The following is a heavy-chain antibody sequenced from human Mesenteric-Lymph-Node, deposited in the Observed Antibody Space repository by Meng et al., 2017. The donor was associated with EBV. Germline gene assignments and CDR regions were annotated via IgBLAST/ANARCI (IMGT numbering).Heavy chain of an antibody. CDR3: GTMVARWGAENPNDY. CDR1: SGSIGSSHW. V-gene: IGHV4-4*02. D-gene: IGHD2-8*01. J-gene: IGHJ4*02. CDR2: IYHSGST. Sequence: QVHLQGSGHGLVKHSGSLSPTCAVASGSIGSSHWWSWVRQPPGKGLEWIGDIYHSGSTNYSPSLKSRVTMSMDTSNNQFSLRLTSVTAADTAVYYCGTMVARWGAENPNDYWGQGILVTVSS.